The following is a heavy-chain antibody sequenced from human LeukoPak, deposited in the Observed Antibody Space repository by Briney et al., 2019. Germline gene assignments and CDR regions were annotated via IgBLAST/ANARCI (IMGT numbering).Heavy chain of an antibody. D-gene: IGHD3-22*01. CDR3: ARHSRYYYDSSGFDI. CDR2: IYPGDSDT. V-gene: IGHV5-51*01. CDR1: GYSFTSYW. J-gene: IGHJ3*02. Sequence: GESLKISCKGSGYSFTSYWIGWVRQMPGKGLEWMGIIYPGDSDTRYSPSFQGQVTIPADKSISTAYLQWSSLKASDTAMYYCARHSRYYYDSSGFDIWGQGTMVTVSS.